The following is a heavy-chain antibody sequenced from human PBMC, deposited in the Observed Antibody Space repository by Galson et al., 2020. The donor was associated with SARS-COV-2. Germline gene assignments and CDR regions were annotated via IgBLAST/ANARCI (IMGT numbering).Heavy chain of an antibody. CDR2: ISSSSSYI. Sequence: GGSLRLSCEASGFTFRSYSMNWVRQAPAKGLEWVSSISSSSSYIYYTDSVKGRFTISRDNAKNSMYLQMNSLRAEDTAVYYCARDITGIYYYMDVWGKGTTVTVSS. CDR1: GFTFRSYS. CDR3: ARDITGIYYYMDV. V-gene: IGHV3-21*01. D-gene: IGHD1-20*01. J-gene: IGHJ6*03.